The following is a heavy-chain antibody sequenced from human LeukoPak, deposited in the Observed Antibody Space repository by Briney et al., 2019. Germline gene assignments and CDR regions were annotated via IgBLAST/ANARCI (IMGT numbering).Heavy chain of an antibody. CDR2: ILYTGST. D-gene: IGHD3-9*01. Sequence: SETLSLTCIVSGGSISRTSYYWGWIRQPPGKGLEWIGSILYTGSTYYNPSLKSRVTLSVDTSNNQFSLRLTSVTAADTAMYYCVTGYYLAPDNWFDPWGQGTLVTVSS. V-gene: IGHV4-39*01. CDR1: GGSISRTSYY. J-gene: IGHJ5*02. CDR3: VTGYYLAPDNWFDP.